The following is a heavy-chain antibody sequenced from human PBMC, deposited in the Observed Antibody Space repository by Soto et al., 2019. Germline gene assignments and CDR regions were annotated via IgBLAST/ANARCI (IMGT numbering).Heavy chain of an antibody. D-gene: IGHD3-22*01. Sequence: SETPALTCTVSYGSLSNYYWSCVRQPAGKGLEWIGRVYSSGSTDYTPSLRGRVTMSVDTSKNRFHLRLCYVNAADTAVYWCARDSAHINYYETSGPSRRDSTGYGMDVWGQRTTVT. CDR2: VYSSGST. V-gene: IGHV4-4*07. J-gene: IGHJ6*01. CDR1: YGSLSNYY. CDR3: ARDSAHINYYETSGPSRRDSTGYGMDV.